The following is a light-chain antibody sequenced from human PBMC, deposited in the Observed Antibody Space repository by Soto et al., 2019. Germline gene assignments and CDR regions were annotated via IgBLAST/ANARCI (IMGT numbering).Light chain of an antibody. J-gene: IGLJ2*01. V-gene: IGLV2-14*01. CDR3: SSYTSSSTLVV. CDR1: SSDVGGYNY. CDR2: DVS. Sequence: QSALTQPASVSGSPGQSITISCTGTSSDVGGYNYVFWYQQHPGKAPKLMIYDVSNRPSGVSNRFSGYKSGNTASLTISGLQAEDEADYYCSSYTSSSTLVVFGGGTKLTVL.